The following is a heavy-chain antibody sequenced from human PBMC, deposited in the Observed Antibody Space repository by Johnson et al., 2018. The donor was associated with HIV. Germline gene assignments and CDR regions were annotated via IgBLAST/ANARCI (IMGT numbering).Heavy chain of an antibody. J-gene: IGHJ3*02. Sequence: AAGGVTFSIYAMHWVRQAPGKGLEYVSAISSNGGSTYYANSVKGRFTISRDNSKNTLYLQMNSLRAEDTAVYYCAKVLSSWPPDSRDAFDIWGQGTLVTVSS. CDR1: GVTFSIYA. V-gene: IGHV3-64*01. D-gene: IGHD2/OR15-2a*01. CDR3: AKVLSSWPPDSRDAFDI. CDR2: ISSNGGST.